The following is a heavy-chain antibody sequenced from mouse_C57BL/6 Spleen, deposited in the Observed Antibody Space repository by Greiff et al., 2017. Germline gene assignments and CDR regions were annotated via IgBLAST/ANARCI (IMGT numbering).Heavy chain of an antibody. J-gene: IGHJ1*03. CDR2: INPNNGGT. V-gene: IGHV1-22*01. D-gene: IGHD2-3*01. CDR1: GYTFTDYN. Sequence: VQLQQSGPELVKPGASVKMSCKASGYTFTDYNMHWVKQSHGKSLEWIGYINPNNGGTSYNQKFKGKATLTVNKSSSTAYMELRSLTSEDSAVYYCAPIYDGYYRYFDVWGTGTTVTVSS. CDR3: APIYDGYYRYFDV.